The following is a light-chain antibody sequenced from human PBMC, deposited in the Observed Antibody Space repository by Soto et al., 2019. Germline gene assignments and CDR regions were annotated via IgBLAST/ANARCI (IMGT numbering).Light chain of an antibody. CDR3: QSYDSSLSGVV. CDR2: GNS. CDR1: SSNIGAGFD. Sequence: QSVLTQPPSVSGAPGQRVTISCTGRSSNIGAGFDVHWYQQLPGTAPKLLIYGNSNRPSGVPDRFSGFQSGTSASLAITGLQAEDEADYYCQSYDSSLSGVVFGGGTQLTVL. J-gene: IGLJ2*01. V-gene: IGLV1-40*01.